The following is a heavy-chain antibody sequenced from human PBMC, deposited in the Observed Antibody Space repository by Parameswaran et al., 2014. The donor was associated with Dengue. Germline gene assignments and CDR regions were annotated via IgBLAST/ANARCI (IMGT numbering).Heavy chain of an antibody. D-gene: IGHD3-10*01. Sequence: RWIRQPPGKGLEWIGYIYYSGSTYYNPSLKSRVTISVDTSKNQFSLKLSSVTAADTAVYYCARGRLLWFGEDPRGRWFDPWGQGTLVTVSS. CDR3: ARGRLLWFGEDPRGRWFDP. J-gene: IGHJ5*02. V-gene: IGHV4-30-4*01. CDR2: IYYSGST.